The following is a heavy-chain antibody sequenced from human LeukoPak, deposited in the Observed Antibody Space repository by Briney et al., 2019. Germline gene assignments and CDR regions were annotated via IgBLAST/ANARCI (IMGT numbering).Heavy chain of an antibody. CDR2: IRSKAYGGTT. V-gene: IGHV3-49*04. Sequence: GRSLRLSCTASGFTFGDYAMSWVRQAPGKGLEWVGFIRSKAYGGTTEYAASVKGRFTISRDDSKSIAYLQMNSLKTEDTAVYYCTRFPGAFDIWGQGTMVTVSS. CDR1: GFTFGDYA. CDR3: TRFPGAFDI. J-gene: IGHJ3*02.